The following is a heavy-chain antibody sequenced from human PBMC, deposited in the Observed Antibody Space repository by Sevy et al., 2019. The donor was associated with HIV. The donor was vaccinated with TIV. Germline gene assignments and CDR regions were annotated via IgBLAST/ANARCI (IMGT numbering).Heavy chain of an antibody. CDR3: AKECTQLSDWYGELDY. J-gene: IGHJ4*02. CDR2: IRIRGGNT. CDR1: GFTFSNYA. D-gene: IGHD6-19*01. Sequence: GGSLRLSCAASGFTFSNYAMSWVRQAPGKGLEWVSTIRIRGGNTYYGNSVKGRFTIARDNSKNTLYLQMNSMRAEGTAVYYCAKECTQLSDWYGELDYWGQGSLVTVSS. V-gene: IGHV3-23*01.